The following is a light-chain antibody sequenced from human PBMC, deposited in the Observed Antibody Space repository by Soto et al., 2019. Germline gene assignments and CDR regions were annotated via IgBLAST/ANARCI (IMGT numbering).Light chain of an antibody. Sequence: DIQMTQSPSSLSASVGDRVTITCQASQDISNYLNWEQQKPGKAPKHLIYGASNLESGVPSRFSGRGSGTDCTFTISSLPPEYIETYYCQQYDNLRCTFGQGNKLAIK. V-gene: IGKV1-33*01. CDR1: QDISNY. CDR2: GAS. J-gene: IGKJ2*02. CDR3: QQYDNLRCT.